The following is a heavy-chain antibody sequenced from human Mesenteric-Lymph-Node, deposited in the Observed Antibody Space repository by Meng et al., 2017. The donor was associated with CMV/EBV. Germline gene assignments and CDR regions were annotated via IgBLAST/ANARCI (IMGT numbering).Heavy chain of an antibody. Sequence: SETLSLTCTVSDYSISSVYHWGWSRQPPGKGLEWSGDIYYSGSTYYNPSLKSRVTISVDTSKNQFSLKLSSVTAADTAVYYCARVRGYSSSSYFDYWGQGTLVTVSS. D-gene: IGHD6-6*01. CDR3: ARVRGYSSSSYFDY. V-gene: IGHV4-38-2*02. CDR1: DYSISSVYH. J-gene: IGHJ4*02. CDR2: IYYSGST.